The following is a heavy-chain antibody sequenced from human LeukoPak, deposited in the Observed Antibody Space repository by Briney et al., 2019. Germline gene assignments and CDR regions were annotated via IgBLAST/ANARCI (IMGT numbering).Heavy chain of an antibody. Sequence: GGSLRLSCAADGFTFSNYAMTWVRQAPEQGLEWVSATSGSGGNTYYADSVKGRFTISRDNLKNTLYLQMNSLRAEDTAVYYCAKIRHGGDCFDDWGQGTLVTVSS. J-gene: IGHJ4*02. CDR3: AKIRHGGDCFDD. CDR2: TSGSGGNT. CDR1: GFTFSNYA. V-gene: IGHV3-23*01. D-gene: IGHD2-21*01.